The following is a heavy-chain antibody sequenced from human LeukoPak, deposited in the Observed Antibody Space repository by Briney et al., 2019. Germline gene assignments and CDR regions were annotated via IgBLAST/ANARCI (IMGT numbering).Heavy chain of an antibody. J-gene: IGHJ4*02. D-gene: IGHD3-22*01. V-gene: IGHV1-2*06. Sequence: ASVKVSCKASGYTFTDYYMHWVRQAPGQGLEWMGRINPNSGGTNYAQKFQARVTMTRDTSNSTAYMELSRLRSDDTALYYCARAAYYYDGSGYYLGDWGQGTLVTVSS. CDR2: INPNSGGT. CDR1: GYTFTDYY. CDR3: ARAAYYYDGSGYYLGD.